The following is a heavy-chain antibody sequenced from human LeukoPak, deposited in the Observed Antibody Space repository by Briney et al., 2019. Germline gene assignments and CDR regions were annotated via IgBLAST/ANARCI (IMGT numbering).Heavy chain of an antibody. CDR3: AKDAIGLGYYYYYMDV. Sequence: PGGSLRLSCAASGFIFDDYGMTWVRQAPGKGLEWVSGITWNGGYTGYADSVKGRFTISRDNSKNTLYLQMNSLRAEDTAVYYCAKDAIGLGYYYYYMDVWGKGTTVTISS. J-gene: IGHJ6*03. CDR2: ITWNGGYT. V-gene: IGHV3-20*04. D-gene: IGHD6-19*01. CDR1: GFIFDDYG.